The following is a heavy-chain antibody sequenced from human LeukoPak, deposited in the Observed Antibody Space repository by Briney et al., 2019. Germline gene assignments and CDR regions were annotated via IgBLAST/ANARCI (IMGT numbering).Heavy chain of an antibody. Sequence: GSALQISCKSSGYSFTSYGIGWVRQMPEKGREGMGMIYPGDSDTRDSPSFQGQVTIYADKSISPAYLQSSSLKASDPALSHCATVRRDGYNYYGYFDYWGQGTLVTVSS. CDR2: IYPGDSDT. J-gene: IGHJ4*02. CDR3: ATVRRDGYNYYGYFDY. D-gene: IGHD5-24*01. V-gene: IGHV5-51*01. CDR1: GYSFTSYG.